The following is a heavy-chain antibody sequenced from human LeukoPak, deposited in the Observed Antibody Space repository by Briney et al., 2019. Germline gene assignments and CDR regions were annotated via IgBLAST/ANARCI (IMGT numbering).Heavy chain of an antibody. V-gene: IGHV5-51*01. CDR2: IYPDDSDT. CDR3: ARLRRRGYSYGSPADY. CDR1: GYSFTSYW. D-gene: IGHD5-18*01. J-gene: IGHJ4*02. Sequence: GESLKISCEGSGYSFTSYWIGWVRQMPGKGLEWMGIIYPDDSDTTYSPSFQGQVTISADKSVSTAYLQWSSLKASDTAMYYCARLRRRGYSYGSPADYWGQGTLVTVSS.